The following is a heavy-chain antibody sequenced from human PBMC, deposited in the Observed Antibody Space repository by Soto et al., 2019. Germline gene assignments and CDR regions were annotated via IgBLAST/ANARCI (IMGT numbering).Heavy chain of an antibody. Sequence: QVQLQQWGAGLLKPSETLSLTCAVYGESFSGYYWSWICQSPGKGLEWIGEINHSGSTNYNPSLESRVTISVDTSKMQFSLKLSSVTAADTSVYYCARAPWSSGSYYNFDSWGQGTLVTVSS. D-gene: IGHD3-10*01. J-gene: IGHJ4*02. CDR1: GESFSGYY. CDR2: INHSGST. CDR3: ARAPWSSGSYYNFDS. V-gene: IGHV4-34*01.